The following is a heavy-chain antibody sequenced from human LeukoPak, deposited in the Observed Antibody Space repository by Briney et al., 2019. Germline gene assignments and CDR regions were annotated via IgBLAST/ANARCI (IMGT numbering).Heavy chain of an antibody. CDR1: AGSFSGSN. V-gene: IGHV4-34*01. CDR2: ICSSGST. Sequence: SETLSLTCALYAGSFSGSNWSWIRRPPGKWLEWIGEICSSGSTIYNPSLKSRVTISVDTSKNQLSLNLISVTAADTAVYYCVRAYDYWGQGTLVTVSS. CDR3: VRAYDY. J-gene: IGHJ4*02.